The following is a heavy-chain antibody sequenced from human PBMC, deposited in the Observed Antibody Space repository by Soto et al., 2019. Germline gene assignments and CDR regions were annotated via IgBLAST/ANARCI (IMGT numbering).Heavy chain of an antibody. CDR1: GFTFSSYG. Sequence: WGSLRLSCAASGFTFSSYGMHWFRQAPGKGLEWVAVISYDGSNKYYADSVKGRFTISRDNSKNTLYLQMNSLRAEDTAVHDCAKDARMDVCGKGTTGT. CDR3: AKDARMDV. V-gene: IGHV3-30*18. CDR2: ISYDGSNK. J-gene: IGHJ6*03.